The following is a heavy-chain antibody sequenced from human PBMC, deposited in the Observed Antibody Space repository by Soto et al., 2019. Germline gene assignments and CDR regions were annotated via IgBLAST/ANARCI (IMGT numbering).Heavy chain of an antibody. Sequence: GGSLRLSCAASGFTFSSYAMSWVRQAPGKGLEWVSAISGSGGSTYYADSVKGRFTISRDNSKNTLYLQMNSLRAEDTAVYYCAKDFIMITFGGVIVSPDMDVWGKGTTVTVSS. J-gene: IGHJ6*03. V-gene: IGHV3-23*01. D-gene: IGHD3-16*02. CDR2: ISGSGGST. CDR1: GFTFSSYA. CDR3: AKDFIMITFGGVIVSPDMDV.